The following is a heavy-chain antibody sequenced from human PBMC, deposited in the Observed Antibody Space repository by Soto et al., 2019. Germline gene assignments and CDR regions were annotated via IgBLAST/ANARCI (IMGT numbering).Heavy chain of an antibody. V-gene: IGHV4-59*01. J-gene: IGHJ4*02. Sequence: SETLSLTCTVSGASIRSSYWIWIRQPPGKALEWIGYVSYSGGSNVNPSLETRVTMSVDTSTNQFSLRLKSVSAADTALYYCTRGALGGAFDYWGPGILVTISS. CDR1: GASIRSSY. CDR2: VSYSGGS. D-gene: IGHD3-16*01. CDR3: TRGALGGAFDY.